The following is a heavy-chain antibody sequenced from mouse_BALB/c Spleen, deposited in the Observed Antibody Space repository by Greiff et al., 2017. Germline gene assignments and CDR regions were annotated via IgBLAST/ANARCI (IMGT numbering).Heavy chain of an antibody. V-gene: IGHV14-3*02. CDR3: ARDGYPCYAMDY. Sequence: EVQLQQSGAELVKPGASVKLSCTASGFNIKDTYMHWVKQRPEQGLEWIGRIDPANGNTKYDPKFQGKATITADTSSNTAYLQLSSLTSEDTAVYYCARDGYPCYAMDYWGQKASVAVSS. J-gene: IGHJ4*01. CDR2: IDPANGNT. D-gene: IGHD2-3*01. CDR1: GFNIKDTY.